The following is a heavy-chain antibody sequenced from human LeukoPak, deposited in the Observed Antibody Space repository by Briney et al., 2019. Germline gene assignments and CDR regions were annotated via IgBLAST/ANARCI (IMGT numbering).Heavy chain of an antibody. J-gene: IGHJ4*02. CDR3: AKDRTGLITVIDY. CDR2: ITYDGSNK. V-gene: IGHV3-30*18. Sequence: GGSLRLSCAASGFTFSSYGMHWVRQAPGKGLEWVAVITYDGSNKYYADSVKGRFTISRDNSKNTLYLQMNSLRAEDTAVYYCAKDRTGLITVIDYWGQGPLDRVSS. D-gene: IGHD4-17*01. CDR1: GFTFSSYG.